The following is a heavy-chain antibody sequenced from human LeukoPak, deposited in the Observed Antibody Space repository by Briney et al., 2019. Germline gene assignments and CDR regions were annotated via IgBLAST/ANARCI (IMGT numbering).Heavy chain of an antibody. J-gene: IGHJ5*02. CDR2: LYYSGST. V-gene: IGHV4-59*08. Sequence: SETLSLTCTVAGGSISSYYWSWIRQPPGKGLEWIGYLYYSGSTNYNPSLKSRVTISVDTSKNQFSLKLSSVTAADTAVYYCARLPPGYCSGGSCYRWFDPWGQGTLVTVSS. CDR3: ARLPPGYCSGGSCYRWFDP. D-gene: IGHD2-15*01. CDR1: GGSISSYY.